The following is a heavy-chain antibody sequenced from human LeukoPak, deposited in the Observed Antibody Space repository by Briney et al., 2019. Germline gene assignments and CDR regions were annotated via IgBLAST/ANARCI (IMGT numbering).Heavy chain of an antibody. Sequence: GGSLRLSCATSGFTFTNYAMNWVRQAPGKGLEWVSAISGSGGSTYYADSVKGRFTISRDNSKNTLYLQMNSLRAEDTAVYYCAKDWPRMATTSGLDYWGQGTLVTVSS. CDR3: AKDWPRMATTSGLDY. D-gene: IGHD5-24*01. CDR2: ISGSGGST. CDR1: GFTFTNYA. V-gene: IGHV3-23*01. J-gene: IGHJ4*02.